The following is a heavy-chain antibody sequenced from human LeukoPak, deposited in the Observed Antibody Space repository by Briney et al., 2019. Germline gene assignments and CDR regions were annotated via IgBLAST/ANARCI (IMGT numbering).Heavy chain of an antibody. J-gene: IGHJ4*02. V-gene: IGHV3-30*18. CDR2: ISYDGSNK. CDR1: GFTFSSYV. CDR3: AKGMTTPYYFDY. D-gene: IGHD4-11*01. Sequence: GGSLRLSCAASGFTFSSYVMHWVRQAPGKGLEWVAVISYDGSNKYYADSVKGRFTISRDNSKNTLYLQMNSLRAEDTAVYYCAKGMTTPYYFDYWGQGTLVTVSS.